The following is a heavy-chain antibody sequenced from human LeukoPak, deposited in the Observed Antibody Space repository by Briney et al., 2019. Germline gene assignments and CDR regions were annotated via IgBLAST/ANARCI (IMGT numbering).Heavy chain of an antibody. D-gene: IGHD6-19*01. CDR1: GGSFSGYY. Sequence: PSETLSLTCAVYGGSFSGYYWSWIRQPPGKGLEWIGEINHSGSTNYNPSLKSRVTISVDTSKNQFSLKLSSVTAADTAVYYCARGMAVAGVCYYGMDVWGQGTTVTVSS. V-gene: IGHV4-34*01. CDR2: INHSGST. J-gene: IGHJ6*02. CDR3: ARGMAVAGVCYYGMDV.